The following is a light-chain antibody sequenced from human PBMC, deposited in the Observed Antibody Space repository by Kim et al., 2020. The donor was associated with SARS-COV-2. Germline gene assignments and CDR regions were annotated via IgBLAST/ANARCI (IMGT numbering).Light chain of an antibody. CDR1: QSVSSN. CDR2: SAS. Sequence: EIVMTQSPVTLSVSPGERATLSCRASQSVSSNLAWYQQKPGQAPRLLIYSASTRPTGIPARFSGSGSGTEFTLTISSLQSEDFALYYCQQYNNWPYTFGQGPSWRS. CDR3: QQYNNWPYT. J-gene: IGKJ2*01. V-gene: IGKV3-15*01.